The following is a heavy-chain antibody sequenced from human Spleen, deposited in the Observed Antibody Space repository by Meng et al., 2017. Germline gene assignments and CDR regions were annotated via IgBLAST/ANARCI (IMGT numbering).Heavy chain of an antibody. CDR2: ISGIGGTT. CDR3: AKKGQIAGAAPWDY. CDR1: GFTFDDYG. D-gene: IGHD6-19*01. J-gene: IGHJ4*02. Sequence: GGSLRLSCAASGFTFDDYGMSWVRQAPGKGLEWVSSISGIGGTTIYADSVEGRFTVSRDNSKNTLYLQMTSLRAEDTAVYYCAKKGQIAGAAPWDYWGQGTLVTVSS. V-gene: IGHV3-23*01.